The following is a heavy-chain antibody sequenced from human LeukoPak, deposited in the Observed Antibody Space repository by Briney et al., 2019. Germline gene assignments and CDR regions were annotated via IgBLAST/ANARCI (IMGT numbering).Heavy chain of an antibody. CDR1: GFTFSSYA. CDR3: ARAPYGNYYYYYMDV. Sequence: GGSLRLSCAASGFTFSSYAMSWVRQAPGKGLEWVSAINGSGGSTYYADSVKGRFTISRDNSKNTLYLQMNSLRAEDTAVYYCARAPYGNYYYYYMDVWGKGTTVTVSS. D-gene: IGHD3-10*01. CDR2: INGSGGST. V-gene: IGHV3-23*01. J-gene: IGHJ6*03.